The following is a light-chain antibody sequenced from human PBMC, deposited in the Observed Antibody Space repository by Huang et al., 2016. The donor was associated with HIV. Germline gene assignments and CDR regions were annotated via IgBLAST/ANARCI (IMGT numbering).Light chain of an antibody. Sequence: DIQMTQSPSSLSASVGDRVTITCRASQSISSFLHWYHQKPGKAPKLLIYGASNLESGVPSMFSGSGSGTDFTLTISSLQPEDFATYYCQQSYSAPYTFGQGTKLEIK. V-gene: IGKV1-39*01. CDR2: GAS. CDR3: QQSYSAPYT. J-gene: IGKJ2*01. CDR1: QSISSF.